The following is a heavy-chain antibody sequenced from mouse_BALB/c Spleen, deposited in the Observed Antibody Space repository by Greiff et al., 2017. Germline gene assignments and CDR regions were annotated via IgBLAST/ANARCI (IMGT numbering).Heavy chain of an antibody. CDR1: GFSLTGYG. V-gene: IGHV2-6-7*01. D-gene: IGHD2-14*01. Sequence: QVQLKESGPGLVAPSQSLSITCTVSGFSLTGYGVNWVRQPPGKGLEWLGMIWGDGSTDYNSALKSRLSISKDNSKSQVFLKMNSLQTDDTARYYCARDHYRYGAWFAYWGQGTLVTVSA. J-gene: IGHJ3*01. CDR2: IWGDGST. CDR3: ARDHYRYGAWFAY.